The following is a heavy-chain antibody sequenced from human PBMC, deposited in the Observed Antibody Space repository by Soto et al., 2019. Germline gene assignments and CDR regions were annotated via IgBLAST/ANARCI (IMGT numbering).Heavy chain of an antibody. CDR3: ARTTAVPNTLRSRYFFDY. J-gene: IGHJ4*02. Sequence: ETLSLTCSVSGGSVSNKTYYWSWIRQPPGKRLEWIGYVYYSGTTNYNPSLKSRVTISVDLSKNQFSLRLSSVTTADTALYYCARTTAVPNTLRSRYFFDYWGQGTLVTGSS. CDR2: VYYSGTT. D-gene: IGHD4-17*01. V-gene: IGHV4-61*01. CDR1: GGSVSNKTYY.